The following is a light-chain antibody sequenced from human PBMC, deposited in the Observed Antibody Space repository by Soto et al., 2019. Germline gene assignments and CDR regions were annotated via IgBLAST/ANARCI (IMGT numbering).Light chain of an antibody. Sequence: QSALTQPASLSGSPGQSVPISCPGTSSDVVGYNYVSWYQHHPGKAPKLIIYDVSNRPSGVSNRFSGSKSGNTASLTISGLQPEGEADYYCSSYTTSNTRQIVFGTGTKVTVL. CDR1: SSDVVGYNY. CDR3: SSYTTSNTRQIV. J-gene: IGLJ1*01. CDR2: DVS. V-gene: IGLV2-14*03.